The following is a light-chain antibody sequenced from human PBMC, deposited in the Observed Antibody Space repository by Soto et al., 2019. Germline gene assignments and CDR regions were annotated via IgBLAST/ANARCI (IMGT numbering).Light chain of an antibody. J-gene: IGKJ4*01. V-gene: IGKV3-11*01. CDR1: QRVSSY. CDR2: DAS. Sequence: IVLTQSPATLSLSPGERATLSCRASQRVSSYLAWYQQKPGQAPRLLIYDASNRATGIPARFSGSGSGTDFTLTISSLEPEDFAVYYCQQRSNWPELTFGGGTRVEIK. CDR3: QQRSNWPELT.